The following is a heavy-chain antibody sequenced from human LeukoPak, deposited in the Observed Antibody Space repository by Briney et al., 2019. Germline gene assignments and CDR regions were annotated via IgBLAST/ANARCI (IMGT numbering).Heavy chain of an antibody. CDR3: ARLRGSYYFDQ. CDR2: IYYNGGT. D-gene: IGHD6-19*01. V-gene: IGHV4-59*08. J-gene: IGHJ4*02. CDR1: GGSVTSYY. Sequence: SETLSLTCTVSGGSVTSYYWSWIRQPPGKGLEWIGYIYYNGGTNYNPSLKSRITISLDTSKNQFSLKLSSVTAADTAVYYCARLRGSYYFDQWGQGTLVTVSS.